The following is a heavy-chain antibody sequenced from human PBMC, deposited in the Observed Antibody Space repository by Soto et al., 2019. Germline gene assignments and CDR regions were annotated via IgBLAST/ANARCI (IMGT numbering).Heavy chain of an antibody. CDR2: IIPIFDSP. Sequence: QVQLVQSGPEIKKPGSAMRVSCKASGGTFNNYAMNWVRQAPGQGLEWMGGIIPIFDSPNYAQKFQGRVTITVDESTNTAYMDLSSLRFEDTAGYYCARSIGSGGVIGGFDYWGQGTLVTVSS. CDR1: GGTFNNYA. J-gene: IGHJ4*02. V-gene: IGHV1-69*01. CDR3: ARSIGSGGVIGGFDY. D-gene: IGHD3-16*02.